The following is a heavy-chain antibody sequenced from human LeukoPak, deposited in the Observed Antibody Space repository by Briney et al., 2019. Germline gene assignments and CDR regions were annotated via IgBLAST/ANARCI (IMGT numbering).Heavy chain of an antibody. D-gene: IGHD3-22*01. V-gene: IGHV1-58*02. CDR1: GFTLTSSA. CDR3: AAVPYYYDSSGSLRAFDI. J-gene: IGHJ3*02. CDR2: IVVGSGNT. Sequence: SVKVSCKASGFTLTSSAMQWVRQARGQRLEWIGWIVVGSGNTNYAQKFQERVTITRDMSTSTAYMELSSLRSEDTAVYYCAAVPYYYDSSGSLRAFDIWGQGTMVTVSS.